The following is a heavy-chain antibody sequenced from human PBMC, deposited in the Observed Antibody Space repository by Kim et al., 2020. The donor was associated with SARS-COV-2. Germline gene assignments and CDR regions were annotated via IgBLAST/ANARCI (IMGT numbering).Heavy chain of an antibody. Sequence: GGSLRLSCAASGFTFSSYAMHWVRQAPGKGLEWVAVISYDGSNKYYADSVKGRFTISRDNSKNTLYLQMNSLRAEDTAVYYCARDLMMYAGGSFDYWGQGTLVTVSS. J-gene: IGHJ4*02. CDR2: ISYDGSNK. D-gene: IGHD2-8*01. V-gene: IGHV3-30-3*01. CDR1: GFTFSSYA. CDR3: ARDLMMYAGGSFDY.